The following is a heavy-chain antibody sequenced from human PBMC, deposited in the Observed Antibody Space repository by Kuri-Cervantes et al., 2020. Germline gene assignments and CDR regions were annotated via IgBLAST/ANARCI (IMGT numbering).Heavy chain of an antibody. CDR2: IYYSGST. CDR3: ARAKSYYDYVWGSYRYQRNDAFDI. V-gene: IGHV4-61*01. Sequence: SETLSLSCTVSGGSVSSGSYYWSWIRQPPGKGLEWIGYIYYSGSTNYNPSLKSRVTISVDTSKNQFSLKLSSVTAADTAVYYCARAKSYYDYVWGSYRYQRNDAFDIWGQGARGTVSS. CDR1: GGSVSSGSYY. J-gene: IGHJ3*02. D-gene: IGHD3-16*02.